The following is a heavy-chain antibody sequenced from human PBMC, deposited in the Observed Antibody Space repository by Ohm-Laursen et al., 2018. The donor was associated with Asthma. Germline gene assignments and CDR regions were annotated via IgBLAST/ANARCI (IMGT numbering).Heavy chain of an antibody. D-gene: IGHD4-23*01. CDR1: GYSFTGYY. Sequence: ASVKVSCKASGYSFTGYYLHWVRQAPGQGLEWIGWMNPTSGATGYAQTFQGRVTLTRDTAISTAYMELRSLTSEDTAVYYCARDYGGNSGWFDPWGQGTLVTVSS. V-gene: IGHV1-8*02. CDR3: ARDYGGNSGWFDP. CDR2: MNPTSGAT. J-gene: IGHJ5*02.